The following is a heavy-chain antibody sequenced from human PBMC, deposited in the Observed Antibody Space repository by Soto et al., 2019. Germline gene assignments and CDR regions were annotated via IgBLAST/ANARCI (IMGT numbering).Heavy chain of an antibody. CDR3: ARDYATVVNNWFDP. CDR1: GFTFSSYG. Sequence: QVQLVESGGGVVQPGRSLRLSCAASGFTFSSYGMHWVRQAPGKGLEWVAVIWYDGSNKYYADSVKGRFTISRDNSKNTLYLQMISLRAEDTAVYYCARDYATVVNNWFDPWGQGTLVTVSS. J-gene: IGHJ5*02. D-gene: IGHD4-17*01. V-gene: IGHV3-33*01. CDR2: IWYDGSNK.